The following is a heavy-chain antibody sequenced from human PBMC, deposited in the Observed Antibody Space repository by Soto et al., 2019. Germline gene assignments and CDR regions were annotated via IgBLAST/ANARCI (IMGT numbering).Heavy chain of an antibody. CDR2: MYYSGST. J-gene: IGHJ5*02. CDR3: ARGSYYGSRSYYNVLWCDT. V-gene: IGHV4-59*01. D-gene: IGHD3-10*01. Sequence: SESLSLTWIPSPSALSSWNSHCTSPWPRKTLEWTGYMYYSGSTNYNPSRKSRVTMSVYTSKNQFSLKLCSVTAAYTAVYYGARGSYYGSRSYYNVLWCDTWGQGTLVTVAS. CDR1: PSALSSWN.